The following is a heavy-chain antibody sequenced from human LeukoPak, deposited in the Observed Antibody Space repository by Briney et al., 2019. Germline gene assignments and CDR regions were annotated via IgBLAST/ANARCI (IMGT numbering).Heavy chain of an antibody. D-gene: IGHD3-16*02. CDR1: GGSISSYY. Sequence: SETLSLTCTVSGGSISSYYWSWIRQPPGKGLEWIGYIYYSGSTNYNPSLKSRVTISVDTSKNQFSLKLSSVTAADTAVYYCARHDYVWGSYRLNWFDPWGQGTLVTVSS. V-gene: IGHV4-59*08. CDR2: IYYSGST. J-gene: IGHJ5*02. CDR3: ARHDYVWGSYRLNWFDP.